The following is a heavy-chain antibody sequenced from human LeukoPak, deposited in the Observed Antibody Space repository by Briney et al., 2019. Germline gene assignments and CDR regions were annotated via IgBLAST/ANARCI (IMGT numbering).Heavy chain of an antibody. CDR2: IKPDGSEK. CDR1: GFTFNNYW. Sequence: GGSLRLSCAASGFTFNNYWMNWVRQAPGKGLEGVANIKPDGSEKNSVDSVKGRFTISRDNAKKSVFLQLNSLRAGDTAVYFCARGGKIRGPPGGYWGQGTLVTVAS. V-gene: IGHV3-7*01. D-gene: IGHD3-10*01. CDR3: ARGGKIRGPPGGY. J-gene: IGHJ4*02.